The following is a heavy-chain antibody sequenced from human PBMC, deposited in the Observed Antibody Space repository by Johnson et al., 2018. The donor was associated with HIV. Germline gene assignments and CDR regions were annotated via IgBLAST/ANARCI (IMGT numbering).Heavy chain of an antibody. J-gene: IGHJ3*02. CDR1: GFTFSSYA. CDR3: ANLAYGSGTYWGSDASDI. V-gene: IGHV3-7*05. Sequence: VQLVESGGGLVQPGGSLRLSCAASGFTFSSYAMSWVRQAPGKGLEWVANIKQDGSEKYYVDSVKGRFTISRDNSKNTLFVQMNSLRAEDTAVYYCANLAYGSGTYWGSDASDIWGQGTLVTVSS. D-gene: IGHD3-10*01. CDR2: IKQDGSEK.